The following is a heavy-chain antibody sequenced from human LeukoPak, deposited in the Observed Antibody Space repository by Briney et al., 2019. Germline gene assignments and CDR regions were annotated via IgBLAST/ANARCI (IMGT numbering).Heavy chain of an antibody. Sequence: PGGSLRLSCAASGLTFSSYEMNWVRQAPGKGLEWVSYISSSGSTIYYADSVKGRFTISRDNAKNSLYLQMNSLRAEDTAVYYCARDKASAHYDSSGYAGYWGQGTLVTVSS. V-gene: IGHV3-48*03. J-gene: IGHJ4*02. CDR2: ISSSGSTI. CDR3: ARDKASAHYDSSGYAGY. D-gene: IGHD3-22*01. CDR1: GLTFSSYE.